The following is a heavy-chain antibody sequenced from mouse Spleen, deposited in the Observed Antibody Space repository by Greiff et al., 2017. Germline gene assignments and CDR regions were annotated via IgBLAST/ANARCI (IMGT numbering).Heavy chain of an antibody. Sequence: EVMLVESGGGLVKPGGSLKLSCAASGFTFSDYGMHWVRQAPEKGLEWVAYISSGSSTIYYADTVKGRFTISRDNAKNTLFLQMTSLRSEDTAMYYCARKDGNYVGYFDVWGAGTTVTVSS. D-gene: IGHD2-1*01. CDR1: GFTFSDYG. J-gene: IGHJ1*01. CDR2: ISSGSSTI. CDR3: ARKDGNYVGYFDV. V-gene: IGHV5-17*01.